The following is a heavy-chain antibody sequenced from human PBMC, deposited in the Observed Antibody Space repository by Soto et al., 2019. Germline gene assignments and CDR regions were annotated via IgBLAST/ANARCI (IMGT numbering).Heavy chain of an antibody. Sequence: EVQLVESGGGLVQPGGSLRLSCAASGFTFSSYSMNWVRQAPGKGLEWVSYISSSSSTIYYADSVKGRFTISRDNAKNSLYVQMNGPRAEDTAVYYCARESGYSYGPLDYWGQGTLVTVSS. CDR3: ARESGYSYGPLDY. J-gene: IGHJ4*02. V-gene: IGHV3-48*01. CDR2: ISSSSSTI. CDR1: GFTFSSYS. D-gene: IGHD5-18*01.